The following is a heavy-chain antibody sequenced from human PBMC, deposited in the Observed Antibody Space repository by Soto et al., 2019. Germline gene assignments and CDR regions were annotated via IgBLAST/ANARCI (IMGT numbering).Heavy chain of an antibody. CDR1: GYSFTNYW. CDR2: IYPADSDT. D-gene: IGHD1-26*01. V-gene: IGHV5-51*01. CDR3: ARALSGSYNLDS. Sequence: GESLKISCKGSGYSFTNYWIAWLRQMPGKGLEYMGIIYPADSDTRYSPSFQGQVTISADKSINTAYLHWNTLKASDTAMFYCARALSGSYNLDSWGQGTLVTVSS. J-gene: IGHJ4*02.